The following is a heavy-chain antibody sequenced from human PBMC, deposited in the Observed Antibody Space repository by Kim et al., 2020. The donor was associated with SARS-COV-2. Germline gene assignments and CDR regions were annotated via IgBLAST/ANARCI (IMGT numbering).Heavy chain of an antibody. CDR2: IYYSGST. CDR1: GGSISSYY. D-gene: IGHD6-13*01. CDR3: AGIAAQMYYYGMDV. Sequence: SETLSLPCTVSGGSISSYYWSWIRQPPGKGLEWIGYIYYSGSTNYNPSLKSRVTISVYTSKNQFSLKLSSVTAADTAVYYCAGIAAQMYYYGMDVWGQGTTVTVSS. V-gene: IGHV4-59*01. J-gene: IGHJ6*02.